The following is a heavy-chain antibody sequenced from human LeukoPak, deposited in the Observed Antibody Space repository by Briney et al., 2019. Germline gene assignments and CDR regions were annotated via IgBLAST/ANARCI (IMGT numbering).Heavy chain of an antibody. D-gene: IGHD3-10*01. V-gene: IGHV5-51*01. J-gene: IGHJ4*02. CDR2: IYPGDSDT. CDR3: ARHPNYYGSGSYYFDY. CDR1: GYSFTSYW. Sequence: GESLKISCKGSGYSFTSYWIGWVRQMPGKGLEWMGIIYPGDSDTRYSPSFQGQVTISADKSISTAYLQWSSLKASDTAMYYCARHPNYYGSGSYYFDYWGQGTLVTVSS.